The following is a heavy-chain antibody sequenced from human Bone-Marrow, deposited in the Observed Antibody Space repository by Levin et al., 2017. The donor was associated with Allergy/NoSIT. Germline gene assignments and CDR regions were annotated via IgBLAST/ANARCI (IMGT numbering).Heavy chain of an antibody. CDR3: ARDGSPDYDFWSGYYVSWFDP. Sequence: GGSLRLSCAASGFTFSSYEMNWVRQAPGKGLEWVSYISSSGSTIYYADSVKGRFTISRDNAKNSLYLQMNSLRAEDTAVYYCARDGSPDYDFWSGYYVSWFDPWGQGTLVTVSS. D-gene: IGHD3-3*01. V-gene: IGHV3-48*03. CDR1: GFTFSSYE. J-gene: IGHJ5*02. CDR2: ISSSGSTI.